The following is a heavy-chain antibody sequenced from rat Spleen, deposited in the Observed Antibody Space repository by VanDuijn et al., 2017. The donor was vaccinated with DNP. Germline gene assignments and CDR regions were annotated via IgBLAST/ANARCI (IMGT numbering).Heavy chain of an antibody. Sequence: EVQLVESGGGLVQPGRSLKLSCAASGFTFSKYGMAWVRQAPKKGLEWVATISTSGSRTYYRHSVKGRFTISRDNAKSTLYLQMDSLRSEDTAIYYCAREAAGVDAWGQGTSVTVSS. J-gene: IGHJ4*01. CDR1: GFTFSKYG. CDR2: ISTSGSRT. V-gene: IGHV5-27*01. D-gene: IGHD1-4*01. CDR3: AREAAGVDA.